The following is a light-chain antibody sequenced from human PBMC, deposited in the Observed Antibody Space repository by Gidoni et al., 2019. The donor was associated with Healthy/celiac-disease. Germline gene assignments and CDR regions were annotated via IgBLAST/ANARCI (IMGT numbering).Light chain of an antibody. CDR1: QSVSSRY. J-gene: IGKJ1*01. CDR2: GAS. CDR3: QQYGXXXXT. V-gene: IGKV3-20*01. Sequence: EIELTQSPGTLSLSPGERVTLSCRASQSVSSRYLSWYQQKPGQAPMLLIYGASSSGTGIPDRFSGSXXGADFTLTISRLEPDDFAVYYCQQYGXXXXTFGQGTKVEIK.